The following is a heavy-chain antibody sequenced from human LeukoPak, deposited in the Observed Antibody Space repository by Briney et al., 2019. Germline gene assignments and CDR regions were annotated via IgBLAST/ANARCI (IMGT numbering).Heavy chain of an antibody. V-gene: IGHV3-23*01. CDR2: ISGSGGST. D-gene: IGHD2-2*01. CDR1: GFTLSSYA. Sequence: GGSLRLSCAASGFTLSSYAMSWVRQAPGKGLGWVSAISGSGGSTYYADSVKGRFTISRDNSKNTLYLQMNSLRAEDTAVYYCAKEMVPAAMPGPPNDAFDIWGQGTMVTVSS. J-gene: IGHJ3*02. CDR3: AKEMVPAAMPGPPNDAFDI.